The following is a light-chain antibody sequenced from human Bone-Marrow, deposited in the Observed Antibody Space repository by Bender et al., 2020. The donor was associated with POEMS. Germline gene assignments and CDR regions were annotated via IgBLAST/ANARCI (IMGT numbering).Light chain of an antibody. Sequence: QSALTQPASVSGSPGQSITISCTGTSSDVGNYNLVSWYQQFPGKAPKVMIYEVSKRPSGVSDRFSGSKSVNTASLTISGLQADDEADYYCCSYAGTTTWMFGGGTKLTVL. CDR2: EVS. CDR3: CSYAGTTTWM. CDR1: SSDVGNYNL. V-gene: IGLV2-23*02. J-gene: IGLJ3*02.